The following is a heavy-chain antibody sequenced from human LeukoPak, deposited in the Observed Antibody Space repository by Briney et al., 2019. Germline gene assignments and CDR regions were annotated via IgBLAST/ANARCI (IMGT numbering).Heavy chain of an antibody. CDR3: ARGKGHDTSSTDY. CDR2: VSGSGGST. V-gene: IGHV3-23*01. Sequence: AGSLRLSCAASGFTFSSNAMSWVRQAPGKGLEWVSTVSGSGGSTYYADSVKGRFTISRDNSKNTLYLQMNSLRAEDTAVYYCARGKGHDTSSTDYWGQGTLVTVSS. D-gene: IGHD3-10*01. J-gene: IGHJ4*02. CDR1: GFTFSSNA.